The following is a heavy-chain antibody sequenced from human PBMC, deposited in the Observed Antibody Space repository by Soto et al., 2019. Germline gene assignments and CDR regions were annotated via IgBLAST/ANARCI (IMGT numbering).Heavy chain of an antibody. CDR3: ARSKADY. CDR2: INADNGNT. J-gene: IGHJ4*02. V-gene: IGHV1-3*01. CDR1: GYTFTSYA. Sequence: ASVKVSCKASGYTFTSYAMHWVRQAPGQRLEWMGWINADNGNTNYAQKLQGRVTMTTDTSASTAYMELRSLRSDDTAVYYCARSKADYWGQGTLVTVSS.